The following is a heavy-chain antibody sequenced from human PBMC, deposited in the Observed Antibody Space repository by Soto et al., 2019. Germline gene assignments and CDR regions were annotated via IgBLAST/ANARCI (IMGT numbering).Heavy chain of an antibody. Sequence: GGSLRLSCAASGFTVSSNYMTWVRQAPGKGLEWVSVIYSGGRTYYADSVKGRFTISRDNSKNSLYLQLNSLRAEDTAVYYCARSPGRDGYNHFDYWGQGTLVTVSS. J-gene: IGHJ4*02. CDR2: IYSGGRT. D-gene: IGHD5-12*01. CDR3: ARSPGRDGYNHFDY. CDR1: GFTVSSNY. V-gene: IGHV3-53*01.